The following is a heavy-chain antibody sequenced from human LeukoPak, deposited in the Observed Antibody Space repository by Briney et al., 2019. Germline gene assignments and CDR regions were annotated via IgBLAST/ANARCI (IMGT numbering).Heavy chain of an antibody. J-gene: IGHJ4*02. Sequence: SETLSLTCTVSGGSISSGSYYWSWIRQPAGKGLEWIGRIYTSGSTNYNPSLKSRVTISVDTSKNQFSLKLSSVTAADTAAYYCARDRVSGSYYDYWGQGTLVTVSS. V-gene: IGHV4-61*02. D-gene: IGHD1-26*01. CDR1: GGSISSGSYY. CDR2: IYTSGST. CDR3: ARDRVSGSYYDY.